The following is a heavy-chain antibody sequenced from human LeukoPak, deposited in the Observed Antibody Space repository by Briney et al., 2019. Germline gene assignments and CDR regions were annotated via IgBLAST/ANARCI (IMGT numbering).Heavy chain of an antibody. CDR3: ARHYYGSGRIVD. CDR1: GFIFNSYG. CDR2: IRYDGSNK. V-gene: IGHV3-30*02. J-gene: IGHJ4*02. D-gene: IGHD3-10*01. Sequence: SGGSLRLSCAASGFIFNSYGMHWVRQAPGKGLEWVAFIRYDGSNKYYADSVKGRFTISRDNAKNSLFLQMNSLSGEDTAVYYCARHYYGSGRIVDWGQGTLVTVSS.